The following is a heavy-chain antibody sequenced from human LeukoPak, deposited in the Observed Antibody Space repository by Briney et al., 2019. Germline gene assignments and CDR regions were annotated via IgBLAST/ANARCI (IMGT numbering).Heavy chain of an antibody. V-gene: IGHV3-20*04. CDR2: INWNGGST. Sequence: GGSLRLSCAASGFTSDDYGMSWVRQAPGKGLEWVSGINWNGGSTGYADSVKGRFTISRDNAKNSLYLQMNSLRAEDTALYYCARESYDILTGYYNVDYWGQGTLATVSS. CDR1: GFTSDDYG. J-gene: IGHJ4*02. D-gene: IGHD3-9*01. CDR3: ARESYDILTGYYNVDY.